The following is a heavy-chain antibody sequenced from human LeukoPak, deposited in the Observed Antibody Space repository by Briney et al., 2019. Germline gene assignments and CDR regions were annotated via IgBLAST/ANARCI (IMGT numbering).Heavy chain of an antibody. V-gene: IGHV1-18*01. CDR1: GYTFTNCG. J-gene: IGHJ4*02. CDR2: ISAYNGNT. D-gene: IGHD4-23*01. Sequence: ASVKVSCKASGYTFTNCGINWVRQAPGQGLEWMGWISAYNGNTNYPQKLQDRVTMTTDTSTSTAYMELRSLRSDDTAVYYCARGSSANSDIYDYWGQGTLVTVSS. CDR3: ARGSSANSDIYDY.